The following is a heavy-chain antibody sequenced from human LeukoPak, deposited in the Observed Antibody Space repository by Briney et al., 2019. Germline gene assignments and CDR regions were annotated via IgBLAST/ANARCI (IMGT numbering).Heavy chain of an antibody. J-gene: IGHJ4*02. CDR2: IIPIFRAA. V-gene: IGHV1-69*15. CDR1: GGTFSSYA. D-gene: IGHD2-15*01. CDR3: ASLSGYCTGGTCYSVE. Sequence: SVKVSCKASGGTFSSYAISWVRQAPGQGLEWMGRIIPIFRAANYAQKFQGRVTITADESTSTTYMELSSLRSEDTAVYYCASLSGYCTGGTCYSVEWGQGTLVTVSS.